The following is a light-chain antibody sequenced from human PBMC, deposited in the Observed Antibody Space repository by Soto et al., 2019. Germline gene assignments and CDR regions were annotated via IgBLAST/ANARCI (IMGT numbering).Light chain of an antibody. Sequence: EIVMTQSPATLSVSPGERATLSCRASQSVSSNLAWYQQKPGQAPRLLIYGASTRATGIPARFSGSGSVTEFTLPISSLQSEDFAVYYFQQYNNWPPRAWTFGQGTKVEIK. V-gene: IGKV3-15*01. CDR3: QQYNNWPPRAWT. CDR1: QSVSSN. J-gene: IGKJ1*01. CDR2: GAS.